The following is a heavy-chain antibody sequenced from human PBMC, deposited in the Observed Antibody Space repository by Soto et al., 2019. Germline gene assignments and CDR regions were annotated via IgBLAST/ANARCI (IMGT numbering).Heavy chain of an antibody. CDR1: GFTFSSYA. CDR2: ISGNGAST. Sequence: GGSLRLSCAASGFTFSSYAMSWVRQAPGKGLEWVSVISGNGASTYYADSVKGRFTISRDSSKNTLYLQMNSLRAEDTAIYYCAKGRRDTSYSGHAGWGQGTLVTVSS. J-gene: IGHJ4*02. V-gene: IGHV3-23*01. D-gene: IGHD3-16*02. CDR3: AKGRRDTSYSGHAG.